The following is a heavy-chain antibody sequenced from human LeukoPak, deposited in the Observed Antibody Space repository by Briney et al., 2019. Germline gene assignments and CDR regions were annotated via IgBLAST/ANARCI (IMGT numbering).Heavy chain of an antibody. V-gene: IGHV3-15*01. Sequence: GGSLRLSCAASGFTFSNAWMSWVRQAPGKGLEWVGRIKRKTDGGTTDYAAPVKGRFTISRDDSKNTLYLQMNSLKTEDTAVYYCTTDAVGATGAYYFDYWGQGTLVTVSS. CDR3: TTDAVGATGAYYFDY. CDR1: GFTFSNAW. CDR2: IKRKTDGGTT. D-gene: IGHD1-26*01. J-gene: IGHJ4*02.